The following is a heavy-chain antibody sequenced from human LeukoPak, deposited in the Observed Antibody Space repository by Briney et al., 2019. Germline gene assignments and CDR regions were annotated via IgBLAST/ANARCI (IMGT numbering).Heavy chain of an antibody. CDR3: ARGSLWGGDY. CDR2: ISSSSSYI. CDR1: GFTFSSYS. D-gene: IGHD3-16*01. Sequence: NAGGSLRLSCAASGFTFSSYSMNWVRQAPGKGLEWVSSISSSSSYIYYADSVKGRFTISRDNAKNSLSLQMDSLRAEDTAVYYCARGSLWGGDYWGQGTLVTVSS. J-gene: IGHJ4*02. V-gene: IGHV3-21*01.